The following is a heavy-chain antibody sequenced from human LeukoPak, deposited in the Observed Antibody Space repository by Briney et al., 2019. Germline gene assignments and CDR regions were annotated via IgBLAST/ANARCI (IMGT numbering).Heavy chain of an antibody. D-gene: IGHD3-22*01. V-gene: IGHV3-23*01. Sequence: GGSLRLSCAASGFTFSSYAMSWVRQAPGKGLEWVSAISGSGGSTYYADSVKGRFTISRDNSKNTLYLQMNSLRAEDTAVYYCAKLPLLYGSSGYFDYWDQGTLVTVSS. CDR1: GFTFSSYA. CDR2: ISGSGGST. J-gene: IGHJ4*02. CDR3: AKLPLLYGSSGYFDY.